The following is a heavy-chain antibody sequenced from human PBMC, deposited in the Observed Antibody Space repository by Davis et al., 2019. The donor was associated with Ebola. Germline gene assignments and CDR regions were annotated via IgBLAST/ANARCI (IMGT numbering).Heavy chain of an antibody. CDR1: GFTFSSYS. Sequence: GSLKISCAASGFTFSSYSMNWVRQAPGKGLEWVSSISSSSSYIYYADSVKGRFTISRDNAKNSLYLQMNSLRAEDTAVYYCARVDYDILTGYFGYWGQGTLVTVSS. J-gene: IGHJ4*02. CDR2: ISSSSSYI. CDR3: ARVDYDILTGYFGY. D-gene: IGHD3-9*01. V-gene: IGHV3-21*01.